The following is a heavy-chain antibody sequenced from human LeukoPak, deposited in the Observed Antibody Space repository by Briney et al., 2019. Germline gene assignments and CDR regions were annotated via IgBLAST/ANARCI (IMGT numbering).Heavy chain of an antibody. D-gene: IGHD4-17*01. J-gene: IGHJ3*02. CDR3: ARHLPSTVTGAFDI. CDR2: IYYSGST. V-gene: IGHV4-59*08. CDR1: GGSISSYY. Sequence: SETLSLTCTVSGGSISSYYWSWIRQPPGRGLEWIGYIYYSGSTNYNPSLKSRVTISVDTSKNQFSLKLSSVTAADTAVYYCARHLPSTVTGAFDIWGQGTMVTVSS.